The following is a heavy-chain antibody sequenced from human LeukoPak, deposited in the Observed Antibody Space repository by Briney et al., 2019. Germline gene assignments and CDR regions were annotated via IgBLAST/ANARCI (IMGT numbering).Heavy chain of an antibody. J-gene: IGHJ4*02. V-gene: IGHV1-69*13. CDR1: GGAFSIYD. D-gene: IGHD4-23*01. CDR2: ITPIFGTA. CDR3: ARGWLAETTVVTPYNY. Sequence: ASVKVSFKTSGGAFSIYDISWLRQAPGQGLEWMGGITPIFGTANYAQKFQGRVTITAVESMSTAYMELSSLRSEDTAVYYCARGWLAETTVVTPYNYWGQGTLVTVSS.